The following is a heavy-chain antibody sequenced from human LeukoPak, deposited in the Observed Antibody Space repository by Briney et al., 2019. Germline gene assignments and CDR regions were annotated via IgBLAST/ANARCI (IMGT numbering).Heavy chain of an antibody. V-gene: IGHV3-30*02. CDR2: IRYDGSNK. CDR1: GFTFSSYS. D-gene: IGHD2-15*01. Sequence: PGGSLRLSCAASGFTFSSYSMHWVRQAPGKGLEWVAFIRYDGSNKYYADSVKGRFTISRDNSKNSLYLQMTSLRAEDTAVYYCAKDRLRYCTGGNCCSPVDYWGQGTLVTVSS. CDR3: AKDRLRYCTGGNCCSPVDY. J-gene: IGHJ4*01.